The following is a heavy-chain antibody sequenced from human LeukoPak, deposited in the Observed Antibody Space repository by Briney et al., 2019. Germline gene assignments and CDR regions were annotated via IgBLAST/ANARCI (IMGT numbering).Heavy chain of an antibody. V-gene: IGHV3-30*18. Sequence: GGSLRLSCEASGFTFSSYGMHWVRQAPGKGLEWVAVISYDGSNKYYADSVKGRFTISRDNSKNTLYLQMNSLRAEDTAVYYCAKDGIGVDVWGQGTTVTVSS. CDR3: AKDGIGVDV. CDR1: GFTFSSYG. CDR2: ISYDGSNK. D-gene: IGHD1-26*01. J-gene: IGHJ6*02.